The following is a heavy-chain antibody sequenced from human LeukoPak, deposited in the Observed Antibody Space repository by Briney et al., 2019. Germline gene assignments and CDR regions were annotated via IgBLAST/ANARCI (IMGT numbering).Heavy chain of an antibody. V-gene: IGHV3-30-3*01. Sequence: GRSLRLSCAASGFTFSSYAMHWVRQAPGKGLEWVAVISYDGSNKYYADSVKGRFTISRDNSKNTLYLQMNSLRAEDTAVYYCARDLPAPALNWFDPWGQGTLVTVSS. J-gene: IGHJ5*02. CDR2: ISYDGSNK. CDR1: GFTFSSYA. CDR3: ARDLPAPALNWFDP. D-gene: IGHD2-2*01.